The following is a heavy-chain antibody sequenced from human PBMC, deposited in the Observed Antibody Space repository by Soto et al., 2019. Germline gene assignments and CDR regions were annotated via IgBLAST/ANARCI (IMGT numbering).Heavy chain of an antibody. J-gene: IGHJ5*02. CDR3: ARAVNWNEFDP. CDR2: IHSSGTTI. V-gene: IGHV3-11*01. CDR1: GFTFRDYY. D-gene: IGHD1-1*01. Sequence: GGSLRLSCAASGFTFRDYYMSWIRQAPGKGLEWVSYIHSSGTTIYYADSVKGRFTVSRDNAKNSLFLQMNSLRAEDTAVYYRARAVNWNEFDPWGQGTPVTVSS.